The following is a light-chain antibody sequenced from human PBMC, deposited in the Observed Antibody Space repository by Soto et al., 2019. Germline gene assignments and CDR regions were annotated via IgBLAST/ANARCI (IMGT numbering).Light chain of an antibody. Sequence: EIVLAQSPGTLSLSPGESATLSCRASQSVSSSFLAWYQQKAGQAPRLLIYGASSRATGIPDRFSGSGSGTDFTLTISRLEPEDFAVYYCQQRSNWSTFGQGTRLEI. J-gene: IGKJ5*01. CDR3: QQRSNWST. CDR2: GAS. CDR1: QSVSSSF. V-gene: IGKV3D-20*02.